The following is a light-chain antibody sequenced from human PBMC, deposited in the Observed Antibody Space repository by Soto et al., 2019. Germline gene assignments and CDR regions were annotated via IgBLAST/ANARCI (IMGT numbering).Light chain of an antibody. V-gene: IGLV2-23*01. CDR2: EAF. CDR1: SRDVGSYNL. Sequence: QSALTQPASVSGSPGQSFTISCTGSSRDVGSYNLVSWYQHHPGKAPKLVIYEAFSRPSGVSDRFSGSKSGNTASLTISGLQADDEADYYCCSYAGSLTLLFGGGTKLTVL. CDR3: CSYAGSLTLL. J-gene: IGLJ3*02.